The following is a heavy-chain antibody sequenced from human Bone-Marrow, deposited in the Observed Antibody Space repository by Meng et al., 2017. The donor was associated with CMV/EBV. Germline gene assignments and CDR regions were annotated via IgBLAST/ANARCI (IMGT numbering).Heavy chain of an antibody. CDR3: AKGRGDNYDFWSGYSDWFDP. D-gene: IGHD3-3*01. J-gene: IGHJ5*02. CDR1: GFTFDDYA. CDR2: ISWNSGSI. Sequence: SLKISCAASGFTFDDYAMHWVRQAPGKGLEWVSGISWNSGSIGYADSVKGRFTISRDNAKNSLYLQMNSLRAEDTALYYCAKGRGDNYDFWSGYSDWFDPWGQGTLVTVSS. V-gene: IGHV3-9*01.